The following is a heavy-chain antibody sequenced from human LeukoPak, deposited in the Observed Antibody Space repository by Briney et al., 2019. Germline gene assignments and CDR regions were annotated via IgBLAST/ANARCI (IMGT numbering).Heavy chain of an antibody. Sequence: SETPSLTCAVYGGSFSGYYWSWIRQPPGKGLEWIGEINHSGSTNYNPSLKSRVTISVDTSKNQFSLKLSSVTAADTAVYYCARWYYYDSSGLIWGQGTLVTVSS. V-gene: IGHV4-34*01. CDR3: ARWYYYDSSGLI. CDR2: INHSGST. CDR1: GGSFSGYY. D-gene: IGHD3-22*01. J-gene: IGHJ4*02.